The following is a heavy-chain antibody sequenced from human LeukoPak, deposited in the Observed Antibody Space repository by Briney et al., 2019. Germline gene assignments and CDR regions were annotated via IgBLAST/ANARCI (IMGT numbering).Heavy chain of an antibody. V-gene: IGHV4-39*01. CDR2: IYYSGST. CDR3: ASRAVAGTRLDY. D-gene: IGHD6-19*01. J-gene: IGHJ4*02. Sequence: GSLRLSCAASGFTFGSYAMSWIRQPPGKGLEWIGSIYYSGSTYYNPSLKSRVTISVDTSKNQFSLKLSSVTAADTAVYYCASRAVAGTRLDYWGQGTLVTVSS. CDR1: GFTFGSYA.